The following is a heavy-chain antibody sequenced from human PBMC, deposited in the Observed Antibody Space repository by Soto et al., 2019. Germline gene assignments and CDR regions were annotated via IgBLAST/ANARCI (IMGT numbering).Heavy chain of an antibody. Sequence: SETLSLTCTVSGGSINSGGYYWSWIRQHPGKGLEWIGYIYYSGNTYYNPSLKSRVTISVDTSKNQFSLKLSSVTAADTAVYYCARGSGDSSGYYYLDYWGQGTRVTVSS. CDR1: GGSINSGGYY. CDR3: ARGSGDSSGYYYLDY. J-gene: IGHJ4*02. D-gene: IGHD3-22*01. V-gene: IGHV4-31*03. CDR2: IYYSGNT.